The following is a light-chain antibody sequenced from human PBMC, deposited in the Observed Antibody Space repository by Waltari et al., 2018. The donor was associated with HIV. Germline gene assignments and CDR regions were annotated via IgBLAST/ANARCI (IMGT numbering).Light chain of an antibody. J-gene: IGKJ1*01. Sequence: DIQMTQSPSTLSASVGDRVTITCRASQSISTWLAWYQQKSGKAPKLLIYKASSLESGVLSRFSGSGSGTDFTLTISSLQPDDFATYYCQQYDNYSRTFGQGTKVEIK. V-gene: IGKV1-5*03. CDR1: QSISTW. CDR3: QQYDNYSRT. CDR2: KAS.